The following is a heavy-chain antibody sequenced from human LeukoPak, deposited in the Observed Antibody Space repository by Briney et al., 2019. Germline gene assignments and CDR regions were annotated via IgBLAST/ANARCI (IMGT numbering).Heavy chain of an antibody. V-gene: IGHV1-18*01. CDR2: ISAYNGNT. CDR1: GYTFTSYG. J-gene: IGHJ4*02. CDR3: ARSYDYGDYESGY. Sequence: ASVTVSCKASGYTFTSYGISWVRQAPGQGLEWMGWISAYNGNTNYAQKLQGRVTMTRDTSTSTVYMELSSLGSEDTAVYYCARSYDYGDYESGYWGQGTLVTVSS. D-gene: IGHD4-17*01.